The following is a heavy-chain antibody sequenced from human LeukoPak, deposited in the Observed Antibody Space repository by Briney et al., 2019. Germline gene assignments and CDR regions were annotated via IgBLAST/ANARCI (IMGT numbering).Heavy chain of an antibody. CDR3: AREKYGTGDLGYDY. D-gene: IGHD7-27*01. CDR1: GGSISSSSYY. Sequence: SETLSPTCTVSGGSISSSSYYWGWIRQPPGKGLEWIGSIYYSGSTYYNPSLKSRVTISVDTSKNQFSLKLSSVTAADTAVYYCAREKYGTGDLGYDYWGQGTLVTVSS. J-gene: IGHJ4*02. V-gene: IGHV4-39*01. CDR2: IYYSGST.